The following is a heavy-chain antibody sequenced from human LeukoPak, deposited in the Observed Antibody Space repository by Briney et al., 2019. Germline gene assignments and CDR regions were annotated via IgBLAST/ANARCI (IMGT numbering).Heavy chain of an antibody. V-gene: IGHV5-51*01. CDR2: IYPGDSDT. CDR1: GYSFTSYW. D-gene: IGHD6-13*01. Sequence: HGESLKISCKGSGYSFTSYWIGWVRQMPGKGLEWMGIIYPGDSDTRYSPSFQGQVTISADKSISTAYLQWSSLKASDTATYYCAAVPGYSSSSPPPFDYWGQGTLVTVSS. J-gene: IGHJ4*02. CDR3: AAVPGYSSSSPPPFDY.